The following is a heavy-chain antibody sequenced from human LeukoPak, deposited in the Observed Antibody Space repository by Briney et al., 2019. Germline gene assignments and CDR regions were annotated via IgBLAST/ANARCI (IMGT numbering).Heavy chain of an antibody. D-gene: IGHD6-13*01. Sequence: ASVKVSCKASGYTFTGYYMHWVRQAPGQGLEWMGWINPNSGGTNYAQKFQGRVTMTRDTSISTAYMELSRLRSDDTAVYYCARDRVYSSSWHNWFDPWGQGTLVTVSS. J-gene: IGHJ5*02. V-gene: IGHV1-2*02. CDR2: INPNSGGT. CDR3: ARDRVYSSSWHNWFDP. CDR1: GYTFTGYY.